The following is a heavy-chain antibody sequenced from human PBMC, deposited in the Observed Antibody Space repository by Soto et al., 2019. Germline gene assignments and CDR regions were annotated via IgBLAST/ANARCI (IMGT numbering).Heavy chain of an antibody. J-gene: IGHJ6*02. CDR1: GFTFSSYA. D-gene: IGHD1-7*01. CDR3: AKTPNWNYRQGMDV. CDR2: ISGSGGST. V-gene: IGHV3-23*01. Sequence: PGGSLRLSCAASGFTFSSYAMSWVRQAPGKGLEWVSAISGSGGSTYYADSVKGRFTISRDNSKNTLYLQMNSLRAEDTAVYYCAKTPNWNYRQGMDVWGQGTTVTVSS.